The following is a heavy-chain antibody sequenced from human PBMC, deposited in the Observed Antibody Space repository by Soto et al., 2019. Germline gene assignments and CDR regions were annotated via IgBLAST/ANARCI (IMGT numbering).Heavy chain of an antibody. CDR2: IIPILGIA. D-gene: IGHD2-2*01. CDR1: GGTFSSYT. V-gene: IGHV1-69*02. J-gene: IGHJ5*02. CDR3: ARAYCSSTSCYSLGSNWFDP. Sequence: ASVKVSCKASGGTFSSYTISWVRQAPGQGLEWMGRIIPILGIANYAQKFQGRVTITADKSTSTAYMELSSLRSEDTAVYYCARAYCSSTSCYSLGSNWFDPWGQGTLVTVSS.